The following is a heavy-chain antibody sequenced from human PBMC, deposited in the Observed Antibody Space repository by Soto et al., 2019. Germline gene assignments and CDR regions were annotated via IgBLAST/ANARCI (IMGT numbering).Heavy chain of an antibody. V-gene: IGHV4-39*01. CDR1: GGSISSSSYY. D-gene: IGHD6-13*01. CDR3: ARPLIAAAGTYYYMDV. Sequence: SETLSLTCTVSGGSISSSSYYWGWIRQPPGKGLEWIGSIYYSGSTYYNPSLKSRVTISVDTSKNQFSLKLSSVTAADTAVYYCARPLIAAAGTYYYMDVWGKGTTVTVSS. J-gene: IGHJ6*03. CDR2: IYYSGST.